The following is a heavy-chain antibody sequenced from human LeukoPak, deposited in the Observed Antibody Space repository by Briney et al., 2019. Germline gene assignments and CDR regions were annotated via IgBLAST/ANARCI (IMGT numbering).Heavy chain of an antibody. CDR1: GSTFDDYA. Sequence: GRSLRLSCAASGSTFDDYAMHWVRQAPGKGLEWVSGISWNSGSIGYADSVKGRFTISRDNAKNSLYLQMNSLRAEDTALYYCAKDSDSSGYHFDYWGQGTLVTVSS. D-gene: IGHD3-22*01. CDR2: ISWNSGSI. CDR3: AKDSDSSGYHFDY. J-gene: IGHJ4*02. V-gene: IGHV3-9*01.